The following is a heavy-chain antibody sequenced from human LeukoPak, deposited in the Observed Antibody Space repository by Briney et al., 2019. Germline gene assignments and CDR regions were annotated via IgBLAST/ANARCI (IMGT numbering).Heavy chain of an antibody. CDR2: IYADGYT. CDR3: ARDRRGEKDFDV. J-gene: IGHJ3*01. V-gene: IGHV3-53*04. Sequence: PGRSLRLSCAASGISVSNDYMSWVRQAPGKGLEWVSAIYADGYTRDAASVKGRFSISRHISKNTVYLQMDNLRPEDTAVYYCARDRRGEKDFDVWGPGTMVTVSS. CDR1: GISVSNDY.